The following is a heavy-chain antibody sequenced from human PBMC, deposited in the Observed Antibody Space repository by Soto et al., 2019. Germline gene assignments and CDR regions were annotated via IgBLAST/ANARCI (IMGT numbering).Heavy chain of an antibody. Sequence: QVQLVQSGAEVRQPGASVKVSCKASGYIFTTFGIGWVRQAPGQGLEWMGWISAYNGNRNFAQNVRDRVTMTTDTSTNTAHMELRSLRADDTAVYYCARDGGTGLDYGGQGNLVTVSS. V-gene: IGHV1-18*01. CDR1: GYIFTTFG. CDR3: ARDGGTGLDY. D-gene: IGHD1-1*01. J-gene: IGHJ4*02. CDR2: ISAYNGNR.